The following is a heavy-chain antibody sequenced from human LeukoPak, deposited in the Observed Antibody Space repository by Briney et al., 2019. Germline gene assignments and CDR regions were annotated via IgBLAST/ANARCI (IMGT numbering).Heavy chain of an antibody. Sequence: GGSLRLSCAASGFTVSSNYMSWVRQAPGKGLEWVSVIYSGGSTYYADSVKGRFTISRDNSKNTLYLQMNSLRAEDTAVYYCARDGPFPMAQYYFDYWGQGTLVTVSS. D-gene: IGHD3-10*01. CDR1: GFTVSSNY. V-gene: IGHV3-66*01. CDR3: ARDGPFPMAQYYFDY. CDR2: IYSGGST. J-gene: IGHJ4*02.